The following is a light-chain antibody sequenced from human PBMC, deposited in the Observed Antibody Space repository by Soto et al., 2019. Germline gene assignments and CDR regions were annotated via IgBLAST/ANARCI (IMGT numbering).Light chain of an antibody. CDR1: QSILFTSNNKNY. CDR3: QQYYTTPPYT. V-gene: IGKV4-1*01. J-gene: IGKJ2*01. CDR2: WAF. Sequence: DIVMTQSPDSLAVSLGERAAINCKSSQSILFTSNNKNYLAWYQQKPGQPPKLLIYWAFTRESGVPDRFSGSGSGTDFTLTIRSLQAEDVAVYYCQQYYTTPPYTFGQGTKVEIK.